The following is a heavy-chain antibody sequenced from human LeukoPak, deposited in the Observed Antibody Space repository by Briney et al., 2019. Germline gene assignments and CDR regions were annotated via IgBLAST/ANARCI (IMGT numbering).Heavy chain of an antibody. Sequence: GGSLRLSCAASGFTFSSYDMNWVRQAPGKGLEWVSGISGSGGSTYSVDSVKGRFTVSRDNSKNTLYLQMNSLRAEDTAVYYCARTKPQQFDILSWGQGTLVTVSS. CDR3: ARTKPQQFDILS. V-gene: IGHV3-23*01. D-gene: IGHD3-9*01. CDR1: GFTFSSYD. J-gene: IGHJ4*02. CDR2: ISGSGGST.